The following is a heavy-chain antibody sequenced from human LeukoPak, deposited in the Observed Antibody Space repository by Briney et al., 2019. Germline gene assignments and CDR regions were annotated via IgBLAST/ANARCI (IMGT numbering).Heavy chain of an antibody. J-gene: IGHJ5*02. CDR1: GYTFTNYG. CDR2: ISAYNGNT. V-gene: IGHV1-18*01. Sequence: GASVKVSCKASGYTFTNYGISWVRQAPGQGLEWMGWISAYNGNTHYAQNLQGRVTMTTDTSTSTAYMELKSLRSDDTAVYYCARGGPRRYYYTSGSAFDPWGQGTLVTVSS. D-gene: IGHD3-10*01. CDR3: ARGGPRRYYYTSGSAFDP.